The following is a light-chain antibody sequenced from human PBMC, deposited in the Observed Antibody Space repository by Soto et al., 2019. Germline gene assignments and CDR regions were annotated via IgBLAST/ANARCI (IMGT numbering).Light chain of an antibody. J-gene: IGKJ1*01. CDR1: QSVSNW. CDR2: DAS. Sequence: DIQMTQSPSTLSASVGDRVTITCRASQSVSNWLAWYQQKPGKAPKLLIYDASTLEGGVPSRFSGSGFGTEFTLTISSLQPDDFATYYCQQYNSYSPWTFGQGTKVDIK. V-gene: IGKV1-5*01. CDR3: QQYNSYSPWT.